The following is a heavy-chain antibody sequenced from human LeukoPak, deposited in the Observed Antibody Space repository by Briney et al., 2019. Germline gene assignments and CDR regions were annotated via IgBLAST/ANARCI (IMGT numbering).Heavy chain of an antibody. V-gene: IGHV4-39*07. CDR2: IYYSGNT. J-gene: IGHJ4*02. Sequence: SETLSLTCSVSGGSISRSIYHWGWIRQPPGKGLEWIGSIYYSGNTDFNPSLQNRATISVDTSKNHFSLKLTSVTAADAAVYDCARALPPTVAGPFDYWGQGTLVTVSS. CDR3: ARALPPTVAGPFDY. D-gene: IGHD6-19*01. CDR1: GGSISRSIYH.